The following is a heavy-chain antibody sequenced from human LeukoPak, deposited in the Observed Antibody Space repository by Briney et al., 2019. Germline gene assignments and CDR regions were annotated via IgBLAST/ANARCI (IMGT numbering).Heavy chain of an antibody. D-gene: IGHD3-3*01. Sequence: PGGSLRLSCAASGFTFRNAWLNWVRQAPGKGLEWVSYISSSSSTIYYADSVKGRFTISRDNAKNSLYLQMNSLRAEDTAVYYCARDTRYDFWSGYYFDYWGQGTLVTVSS. J-gene: IGHJ4*02. V-gene: IGHV3-48*01. CDR3: ARDTRYDFWSGYYFDY. CDR2: ISSSSSTI. CDR1: GFTFRNAW.